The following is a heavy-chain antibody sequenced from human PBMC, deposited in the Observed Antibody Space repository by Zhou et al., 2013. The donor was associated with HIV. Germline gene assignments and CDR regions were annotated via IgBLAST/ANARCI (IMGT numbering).Heavy chain of an antibody. CDR2: IIPNSGGT. V-gene: IGHV1-2*02. J-gene: IGHJ5*02. CDR1: GGTFSGYG. CDR3: AKDRRISVTGTNWFEH. D-gene: IGHD6-19*01. Sequence: QAQLVQSGAEVKKPGSSVTVSCKASGGTFSGYGISWVRQAPGQGFEWMGGIIPNSGGTNYAQKFQGRVTMTRDTSISTAYMELSRLRSDDTAVYYCAKDRRISVTGTNWFEHWGQGTLVTVSS.